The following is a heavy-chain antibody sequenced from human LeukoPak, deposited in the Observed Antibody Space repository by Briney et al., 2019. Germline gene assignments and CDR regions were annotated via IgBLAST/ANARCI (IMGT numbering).Heavy chain of an antibody. Sequence: GGSLRLSCAASGFTFSSYSMNWVRQAPGKGLEWVSSISSSSSYIYYADSVKGRFTISRDNAKNSLHLQMNSLRAEDTAVYYCARGVYLTKNFDYWGQGTLVTVSS. CDR2: ISSSSSYI. CDR3: ARGVYLTKNFDY. J-gene: IGHJ4*02. V-gene: IGHV3-21*01. CDR1: GFTFSSYS. D-gene: IGHD4/OR15-4a*01.